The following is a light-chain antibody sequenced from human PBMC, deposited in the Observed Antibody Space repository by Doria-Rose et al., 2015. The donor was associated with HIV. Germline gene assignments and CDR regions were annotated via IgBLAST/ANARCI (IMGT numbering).Light chain of an antibody. CDR2: DGS. CDR1: QSFCSTY. J-gene: IGKJ1*01. Sequence: TQSPGTLSLSPGERATLSCSASQSFCSTYLAWYQQKPGQAPSLLIYDGSTRATGIPDRFSASGSGTDFTLTINRLEPEDFALYYCHQYGTSWTFGQGTKVEI. CDR3: HQYGTSWT. V-gene: IGKV3-20*01.